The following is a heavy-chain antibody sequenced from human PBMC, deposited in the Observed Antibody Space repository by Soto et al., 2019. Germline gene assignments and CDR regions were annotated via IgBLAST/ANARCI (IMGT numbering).Heavy chain of an antibody. J-gene: IGHJ5*02. CDR1: GGTFSSYA. CDR3: ARDRDGYSYGSNWFDP. V-gene: IGHV1-69*13. CDR2: IIPIFGTA. D-gene: IGHD5-18*01. Sequence: SVKVSCKASGGTFSSYAISWVRQAPGQGLEWMGGIIPIFGTANYAQKFQGRVTITADESTSTAYMELSSLRSEDTAVYYCARDRDGYSYGSNWFDPWGQGTLVTAPQ.